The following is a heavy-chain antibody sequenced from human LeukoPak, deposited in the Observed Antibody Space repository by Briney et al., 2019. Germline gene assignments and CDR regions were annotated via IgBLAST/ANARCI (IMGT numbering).Heavy chain of an antibody. J-gene: IGHJ4*02. CDR2: IRYDGSNK. CDR1: GFTFSSYG. CDR3: ARFPSLRYCSGGSCYSVDY. Sequence: GGSLRLSCAASGFTFSSYGMHWVRQAPGKGLEWVAFIRYDGSNKYYADSVKGRFTISRDNSKNTLYLQMNSLRAEDTAVYYCARFPSLRYCSGGSCYSVDYWGQGTLVTVSS. D-gene: IGHD2-15*01. V-gene: IGHV3-30*02.